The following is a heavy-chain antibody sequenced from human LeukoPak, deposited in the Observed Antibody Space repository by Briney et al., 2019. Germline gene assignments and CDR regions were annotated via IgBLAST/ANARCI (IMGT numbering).Heavy chain of an antibody. Sequence: PGGSLRLCCAASGFTFSSYAMSWVRQAPGKGLEWVSAISGSGGSTYYADSVKGRFTISRDNSKNTLYLQMNSLRAEDTAVYYCAKAAGERYSSSSGTYYYYYGMDVWGQGTTVTVSS. V-gene: IGHV3-23*01. CDR2: ISGSGGST. CDR1: GFTFSSYA. D-gene: IGHD6-6*01. J-gene: IGHJ6*02. CDR3: AKAAGERYSSSSGTYYYYYGMDV.